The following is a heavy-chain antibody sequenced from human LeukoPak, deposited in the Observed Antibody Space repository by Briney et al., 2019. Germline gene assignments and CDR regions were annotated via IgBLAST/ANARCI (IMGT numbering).Heavy chain of an antibody. D-gene: IGHD1-26*01. Sequence: PGGSLRLSCAASGFTFSSYAMHWVHQAPGKGLEWVAVISYDGSNKYYADSVKGRFTISRDNSKNTLYLQMNSLRAEDTAVYYCARLGGSVPAYYYYYGMDVWGQGTTVTVSS. CDR1: GFTFSSYA. V-gene: IGHV3-30-3*01. J-gene: IGHJ6*02. CDR3: ARLGGSVPAYYYYYGMDV. CDR2: ISYDGSNK.